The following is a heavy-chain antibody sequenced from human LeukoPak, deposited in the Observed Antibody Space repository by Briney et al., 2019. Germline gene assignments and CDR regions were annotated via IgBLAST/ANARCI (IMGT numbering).Heavy chain of an antibody. CDR1: IDSTHGNY. D-gene: IGHD2-21*01. CDR3: ARELLNAPTPGAY. Sequence: PSETLSLTCAVSIDSTHGNYCSWVRQSPGKGLEWIGEVHRSGSTNYKPSLKRRVTISIDRSKDQISLDLTSVTAADTAVYYCARELLNAPTPGAYWGQGILVTVSS. CDR2: VHRSGST. V-gene: IGHV4-4*02. J-gene: IGHJ4*02.